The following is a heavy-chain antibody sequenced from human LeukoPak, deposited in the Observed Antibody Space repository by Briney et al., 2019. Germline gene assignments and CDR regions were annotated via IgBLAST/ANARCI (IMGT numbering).Heavy chain of an antibody. Sequence: ASVKVSCKASGCTFTCYYMHWVRQAPGQGLEWMGWINPNSGGTNYAQKFQGRVTMTRDTSISTAYMELSRLRSDDTAVYYCARVAVVRGVIIRTIDYWGQGTLVTVSS. CDR1: GCTFTCYY. D-gene: IGHD3-10*01. J-gene: IGHJ4*02. CDR2: INPNSGGT. V-gene: IGHV1-2*02. CDR3: ARVAVVRGVIIRTIDY.